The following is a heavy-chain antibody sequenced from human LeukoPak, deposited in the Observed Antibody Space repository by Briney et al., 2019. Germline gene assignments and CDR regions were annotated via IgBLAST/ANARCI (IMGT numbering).Heavy chain of an antibody. CDR3: ARGGDTAAAGTAVDY. J-gene: IGHJ4*02. D-gene: IGHD6-13*01. V-gene: IGHV3-21*01. CDR1: GFTFSSYS. CDR2: ISSSSSYI. Sequence: PGGSLRLSCAASGFTFSSYSMNWVRQAPGKGLEWVSSISSSSSYIYYADSVKGRFTISRDNAKNSLYLQMNSLRAEDTAVYYCARGGDTAAAGTAVDYWGQGIPVTVSS.